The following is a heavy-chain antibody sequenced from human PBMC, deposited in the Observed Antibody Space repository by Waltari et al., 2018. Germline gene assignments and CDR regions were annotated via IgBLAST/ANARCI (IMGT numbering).Heavy chain of an antibody. CDR1: GYTFPGTS. Sequence: QVQLVQSGAEVKKPGASVTVSCKASGYTFPGTSRHWVRQAPGQGLEWMGWINPNSGGTNDAQKFQGRVTMTRDTSISTAYMELSRLRSDDTAVYYCARSKVLDYWGQGTLVTVSS. CDR3: ARSKVLDY. D-gene: IGHD3-10*01. V-gene: IGHV1-2*02. J-gene: IGHJ4*02. CDR2: INPNSGGT.